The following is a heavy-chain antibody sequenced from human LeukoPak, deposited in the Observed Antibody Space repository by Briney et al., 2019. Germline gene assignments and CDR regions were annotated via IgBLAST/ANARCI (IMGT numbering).Heavy chain of an antibody. CDR1: GFIFSIFE. Sequence: QTGGSLTLSCTASGFIFSIFEMNRVRQSPGKGLQWVAYINSGATSEYYADSVKGRFTISRDNAKNSLYLQMNSLGVQDTAIYYCARVICTGGSCFQNNYWGQGTLVTVSS. J-gene: IGHJ4*02. CDR3: ARVICTGGSCFQNNY. CDR2: INSGATSE. D-gene: IGHD2-8*02. V-gene: IGHV3-48*03.